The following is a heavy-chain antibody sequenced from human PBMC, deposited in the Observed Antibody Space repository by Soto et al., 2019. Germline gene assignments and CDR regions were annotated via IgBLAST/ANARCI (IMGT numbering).Heavy chain of an antibody. CDR2: ISASAITT. V-gene: IGHV3-23*01. D-gene: IGHD3-10*01. J-gene: IGHJ5*02. CDR1: GFTFSAYA. Sequence: GGSLRLSCAGSGFTFSAYAMSWVRQAPGKGLEWVSSISASAITTYNTDSVRGRFTISRDDSRNTVYLQMNSLRAEDTAVYFCARGGNWFDPWGQGTLVTVSS. CDR3: ARGGNWFDP.